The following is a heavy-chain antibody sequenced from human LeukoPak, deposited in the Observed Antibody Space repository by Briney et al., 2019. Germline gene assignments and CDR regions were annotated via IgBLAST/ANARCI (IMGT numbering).Heavy chain of an antibody. J-gene: IGHJ4*02. CDR1: GGSINSYY. CDR2: IYYSRST. V-gene: IGHV4-59*01. CDR3: ARVGGDSSAYYFFPIVY. D-gene: IGHD3-22*01. Sequence: SETLSLTCTVSGGSINSYYWSWIRQPPGKGLEWIGYIYYSRSTNYNPSLKSRVTISVDTSKNQFSLKLSSVTAADTAVYYCARVGGDSSAYYFFPIVYWGQGTLVTVSS.